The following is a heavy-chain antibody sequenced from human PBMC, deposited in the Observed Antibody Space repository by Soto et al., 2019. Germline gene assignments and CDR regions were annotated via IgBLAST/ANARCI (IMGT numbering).Heavy chain of an antibody. D-gene: IGHD3-10*01. Sequence: GGSLKLSCAASGFSFSDHYMDWVRQASGKGLELVGRIRNKVASYTITYAASVKGRFTISRDDSKNLVYLEMNSLKTEDTAVYYCADIGSGLPRGQGTLVTVSS. CDR3: ADIGSGLP. V-gene: IGHV3-72*01. J-gene: IGHJ5*02. CDR1: GFSFSDHY. CDR2: IRNKVASYTI.